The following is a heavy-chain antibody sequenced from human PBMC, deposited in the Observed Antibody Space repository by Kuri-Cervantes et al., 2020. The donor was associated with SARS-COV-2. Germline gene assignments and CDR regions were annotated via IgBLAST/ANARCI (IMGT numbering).Heavy chain of an antibody. Sequence: GESLKISCAASGFTFSGYGMHWVRQAPGKGLEWVAVIWYDGSNKYYADSVKGRFTISRDNSKNTLYVEMNSLRAEDTAVYYCRAGSSTSPFDYWGQGTLVTVSS. J-gene: IGHJ4*02. CDR3: RAGSSTSPFDY. D-gene: IGHD6-6*01. CDR2: IWYDGSNK. CDR1: GFTFSGYG. V-gene: IGHV3-33*01.